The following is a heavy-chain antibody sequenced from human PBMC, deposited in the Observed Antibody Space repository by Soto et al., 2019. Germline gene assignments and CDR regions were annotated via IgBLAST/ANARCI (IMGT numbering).Heavy chain of an antibody. D-gene: IGHD4-17*01. J-gene: IGHJ6*02. V-gene: IGHV5-10-1*01. CDR1: GYSFTSYW. CDR2: IDPSDPYT. CDR3: ARQDTDGDYRMDV. Sequence: LGESLKISCKGSGYSFTSYWISWVRQMPGQGLQRLERIDPSDPYTNYSPYFQGHVTISADQSISPAYLQWSSLKASDTAMYYCARQDTDGDYRMDVWGQGTTVTVSS.